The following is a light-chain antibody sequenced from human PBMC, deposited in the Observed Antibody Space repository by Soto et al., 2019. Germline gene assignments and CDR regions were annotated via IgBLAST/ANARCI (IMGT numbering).Light chain of an antibody. CDR2: EVS. V-gene: IGLV2-8*01. CDR3: SSYAGSNNLV. J-gene: IGLJ3*02. Sequence: QSALTQPPSASGSPGQSVTISCTGTSSDVGGYNYVSWYRQHPGKAPKLMIYEVSKRPSGVPDRFSGSKSGNTASLTVSGLQAEDAADYYCSSYAGSNNLVFGGGTKLTVL. CDR1: SSDVGGYNY.